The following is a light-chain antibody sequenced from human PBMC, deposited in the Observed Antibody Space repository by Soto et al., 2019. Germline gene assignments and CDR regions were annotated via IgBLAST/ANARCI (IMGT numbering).Light chain of an antibody. CDR2: DIS. Sequence: EVVMTQSPATLSVSPGERATLSCRASQTVSRNLAWYQQRPGQAPRLLIYDISNRAAGVPARLSGSGSETEFTLTISSLQSEDFAVYYCQQYNDWPPITFGQGTRLEIK. V-gene: IGKV3-15*01. J-gene: IGKJ5*01. CDR3: QQYNDWPPIT. CDR1: QTVSRN.